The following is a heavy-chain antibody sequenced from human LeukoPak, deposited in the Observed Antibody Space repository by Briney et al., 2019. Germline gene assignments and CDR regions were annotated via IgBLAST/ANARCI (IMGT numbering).Heavy chain of an antibody. CDR2: IYYSGST. J-gene: IGHJ4*02. Sequence: PSETLSLTCTVSGGSISSYYWSWIRQPPGKGLEWIGYIYYSGSTNYNPSLKSRVTISVDTSKNQFSLKLSSVTAADTAVYYCARLVTYYYGSGSHYFDYWGQGTLVTVSS. D-gene: IGHD3-10*01. CDR3: ARLVTYYYGSGSHYFDY. CDR1: GGSISSYY. V-gene: IGHV4-59*08.